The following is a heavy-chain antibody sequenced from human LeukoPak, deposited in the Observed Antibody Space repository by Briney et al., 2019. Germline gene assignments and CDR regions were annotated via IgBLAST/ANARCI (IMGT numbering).Heavy chain of an antibody. CDR3: ASIHSRVYGMDV. J-gene: IGHJ6*02. CDR2: INHSGST. V-gene: IGHV4-34*01. D-gene: IGHD2-21*01. Sequence: XETLSLTCAVYGGSFSGYYWSWIRQPPGKGLEWIGEINHSGSTNYNPSLKSRVTISVDTSKNQFSLKLSSVTAADTAVYYCASIHSRVYGMDVWGQGTTVTVSS. CDR1: GGSFSGYY.